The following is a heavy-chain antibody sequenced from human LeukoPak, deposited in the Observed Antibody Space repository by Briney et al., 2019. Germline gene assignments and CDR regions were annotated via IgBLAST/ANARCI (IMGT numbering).Heavy chain of an antibody. V-gene: IGHV3-15*05. CDR1: GFSFSDAW. D-gene: IGHD6-19*01. J-gene: IGHJ6*03. CDR3: TTGVSGWYSYYYYYMDV. Sequence: PGGSLRLSCAASGFSFSDAWMSWVRQAPGKGLEWVGRMKNNPDGGTTDYAPPVKGRFTISRDDSKNTLYLQMNSLKTEDTAVYYCTTGVSGWYSYYYYYMDVWGKGTTVTVSS. CDR2: MKNNPDGGTT.